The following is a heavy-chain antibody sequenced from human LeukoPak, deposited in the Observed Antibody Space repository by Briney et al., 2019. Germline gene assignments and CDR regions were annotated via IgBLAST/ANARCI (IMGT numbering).Heavy chain of an antibody. CDR2: IIPIFGTA. CDR1: GGTFSSYA. Sequence: SVKVSCKASGGTFSSYAISWVRQAPGQGLEWMGGIIPIFGTANYAQKFQGRVTITTDESTSTAYMELSSLRSEDTAVYYCTRASTALHALDFWGQGTLVTVSS. J-gene: IGHJ4*02. V-gene: IGHV1-69*05. D-gene: IGHD4-11*01. CDR3: TRASTALHALDF.